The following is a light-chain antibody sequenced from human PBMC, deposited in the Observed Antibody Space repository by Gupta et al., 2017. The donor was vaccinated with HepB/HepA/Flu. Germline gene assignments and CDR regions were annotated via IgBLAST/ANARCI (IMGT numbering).Light chain of an antibody. CDR1: HSVRSN. CDR2: GAS. Sequence: DIVMTQSPATLSVSPGETVTLSCRASHSVRSNLAWYQQKVGQAPTLLIYGASTRASGIPVRFSGGGSGGDFTLTIISLQSEDFTVYYCHLANNWGRTFGEGTKVEIK. J-gene: IGKJ1*01. CDR3: HLANNWGRT. V-gene: IGKV3-15*01.